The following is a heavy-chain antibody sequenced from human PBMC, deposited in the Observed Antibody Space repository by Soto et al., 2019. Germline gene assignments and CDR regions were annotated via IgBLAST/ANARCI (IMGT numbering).Heavy chain of an antibody. J-gene: IGHJ3*02. Sequence: SETLSLTCIVSNLSISSGYYWGWIRQPPGKGLEWIANIYHSGITYYNSSLKSRITISVDTSKNQFSLKMNSVTAADTAVYYCARGSHIVVATDAFDIWGQGTMVTVSS. CDR3: ARGSHIVVATDAFDI. CDR2: IYHSGIT. V-gene: IGHV4-38-2*02. D-gene: IGHD2-21*02. CDR1: NLSISSGYY.